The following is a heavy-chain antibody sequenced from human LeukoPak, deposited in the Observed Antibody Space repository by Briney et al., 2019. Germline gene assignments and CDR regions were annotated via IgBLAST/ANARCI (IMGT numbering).Heavy chain of an antibody. CDR2: IRYDGGNT. Sequence: GGSLRLSCAASGFTFSSYGMHWVRQAPGKGLEWVAFIRYDGGNTFYAESVKGRFTISRDNSKNTLYLQMNSLRADDTAVYYCANDRELAPFDYWGQGALVTVSS. CDR3: ANDRELAPFDY. V-gene: IGHV3-30*02. J-gene: IGHJ4*02. D-gene: IGHD1-26*01. CDR1: GFTFSSYG.